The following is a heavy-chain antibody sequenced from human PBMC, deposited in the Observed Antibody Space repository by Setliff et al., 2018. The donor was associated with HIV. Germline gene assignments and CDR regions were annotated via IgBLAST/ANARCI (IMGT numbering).Heavy chain of an antibody. CDR2: IYTDENT. Sequence: SETLSLTCIVSGGSINSYYWSWIRQPAGKGLEWIGRIYTDENTNYNPSLKSRVTISVDTSKNQFSLKLSSVTAADTAVYYCAGEAWTSYRSSSGYYYYYMDVWGKGTTVTVS. CDR1: GGSINSYY. V-gene: IGHV4-4*07. D-gene: IGHD6-6*01. CDR3: AGEAWTSYRSSSGYYYYYMDV. J-gene: IGHJ6*03.